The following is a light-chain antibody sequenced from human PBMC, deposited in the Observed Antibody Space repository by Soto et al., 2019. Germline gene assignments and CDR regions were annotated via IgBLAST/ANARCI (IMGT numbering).Light chain of an antibody. CDR1: ENVRTF. V-gene: IGKV3-11*01. CDR2: GAS. Sequence: EVVLTQSPATLSLSPGERATLSCRASENVRTFVDWYQQKPGQAPRLLIHGASNRATGIPDRFSGSGSVTDFTLTISNLEPEDFAVYYGQQHSHWPPWTFGQGTRVDIQ. J-gene: IGKJ1*01. CDR3: QQHSHWPPWT.